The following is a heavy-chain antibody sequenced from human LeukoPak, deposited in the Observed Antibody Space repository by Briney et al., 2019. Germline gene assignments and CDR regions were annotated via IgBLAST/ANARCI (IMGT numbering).Heavy chain of an antibody. V-gene: IGHV1-69*06. CDR2: IIPIFGTA. J-gene: IGHJ6*03. Sequence: GASVKVSCKASGGTFSSYAISWVRQAPGQGLEWMGGIIPIFGTANYAQKFQGRVTITADKSTSTAYMELSSLRSEDTAVYYCARNGGPNLYYYYYYMDVWGKGTTVTVSS. D-gene: IGHD4-23*01. CDR3: ARNGGPNLYYYYYYMDV. CDR1: GGTFSSYA.